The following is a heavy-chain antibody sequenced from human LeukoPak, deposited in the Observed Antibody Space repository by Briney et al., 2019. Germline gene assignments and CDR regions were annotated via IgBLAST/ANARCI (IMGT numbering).Heavy chain of an antibody. CDR1: GFIFSNYA. CDR2: ISYVETNK. V-gene: IGHV3-30*01. CDR3: ARGWELQDDYFDF. Sequence: GGSLRLSCAASGFIFSNYAMHWVRQAPGKGLEWVAVISYVETNKYYADSVKGRFTISRDNSKNTLFLQMNSLRAEDTAVYYCARGWELQDDYFDFWGQGTLVTVSS. D-gene: IGHD1-26*01. J-gene: IGHJ4*02.